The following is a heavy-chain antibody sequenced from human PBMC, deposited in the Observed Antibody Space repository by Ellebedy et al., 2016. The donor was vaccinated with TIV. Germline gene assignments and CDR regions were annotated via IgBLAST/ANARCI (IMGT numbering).Heavy chain of an antibody. Sequence: GGSLRLSXAASGLSFDKHAMSWVRQAPGKGLEWVSSISGSGLSTYYADSVRGRFTISRDNSKNTVSLQMNSLRAEDTAVYYCAGGELLSLFDYWGQGTLVTVSS. V-gene: IGHV3-23*01. D-gene: IGHD3-10*01. CDR1: GLSFDKHA. CDR3: AGGELLSLFDY. J-gene: IGHJ4*02. CDR2: ISGSGLST.